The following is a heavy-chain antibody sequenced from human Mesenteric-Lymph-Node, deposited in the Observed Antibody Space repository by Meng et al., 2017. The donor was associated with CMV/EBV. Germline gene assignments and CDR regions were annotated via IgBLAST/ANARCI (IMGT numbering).Heavy chain of an antibody. V-gene: IGHV4-34*01. CDR2: INHSGST. CDR1: GGSFSGYY. CDR3: ARDSGTPDY. Sequence: SQTRSLTGAVYGGSFSGYYWSWIRQPPGKGLEWIGEINHSGSTNYNPSLKSRVTISVDTSKNQFSLKLSSVTAADTAVYYCARDSGTPDYWGQGTLVTVSS. D-gene: IGHD1-1*01. J-gene: IGHJ4*02.